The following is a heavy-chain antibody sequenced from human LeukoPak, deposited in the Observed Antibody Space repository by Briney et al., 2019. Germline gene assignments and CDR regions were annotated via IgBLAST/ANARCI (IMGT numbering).Heavy chain of an antibody. D-gene: IGHD3-22*01. CDR1: GYTFTSYA. CDR2: INAGNGNT. Sequence: ASVKVSCKASGYTFTSYAMHWVRQAPGQRLEWMGWINAGNGNTRYSQKLQGGATITRDTSASTAYMELSSLRSEDTAVYYCARFTYYYDSSGPSWGQGTLVTVSS. CDR3: ARFTYYYDSSGPS. V-gene: IGHV1-3*01. J-gene: IGHJ4*02.